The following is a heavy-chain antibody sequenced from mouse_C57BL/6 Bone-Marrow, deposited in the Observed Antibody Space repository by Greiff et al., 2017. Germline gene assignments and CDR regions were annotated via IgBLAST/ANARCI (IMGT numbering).Heavy chain of an antibody. CDR1: GFSFNTYA. J-gene: IGHJ1*03. V-gene: IGHV10-1*01. CDR2: IRSKSNNYAT. CDR3: VRHLSYYYGSSYDWYFDV. D-gene: IGHD1-1*01. Sequence: EVKLMESGGGLVQPKGSLKLSCAASGFSFNTYAMNWVRQAPGKGLEWVARIRSKSNNYATYYADSVKDRFTISRDDSESMLYLQMNNLKTEDTAMYYCVRHLSYYYGSSYDWYFDVWGTGTTVTVSS.